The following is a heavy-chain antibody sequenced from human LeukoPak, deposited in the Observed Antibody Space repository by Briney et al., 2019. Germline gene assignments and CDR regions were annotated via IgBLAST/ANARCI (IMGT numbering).Heavy chain of an antibody. J-gene: IGHJ4*02. CDR1: GFTFSTYA. CDR2: VRGSGSDT. V-gene: IGHV3-23*01. CDR3: AKVPPYDSTLPGNY. D-gene: IGHD3-22*01. Sequence: GGSLRLSCAASGFTFSTYAMSWVRQAPGMGLEWVSAVRGSGSDTYYADSVKGRFTISRDNSQNTLYLQMNSLRAEDTAVYYCAKVPPYDSTLPGNYWGQGTLVTVSS.